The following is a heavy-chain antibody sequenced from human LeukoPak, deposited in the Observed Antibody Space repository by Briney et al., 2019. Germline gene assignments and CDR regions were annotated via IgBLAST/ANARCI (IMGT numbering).Heavy chain of an antibody. CDR3: AREASLYCSGNNCYWAFDL. V-gene: IGHV3-7*01. J-gene: IGHJ5*02. Sequence: GGSLRLSCAASGFTFSNYWMSWVRQAPEKGLEWVANIKQDESKRYYVGSVKGRFTISRDNAKNSLYLQMNSLRAEDTAVYYCAREASLYCSGNNCYWAFDLWGQGTLVTVSS. D-gene: IGHD2-2*01. CDR2: IKQDESKR. CDR1: GFTFSNYW.